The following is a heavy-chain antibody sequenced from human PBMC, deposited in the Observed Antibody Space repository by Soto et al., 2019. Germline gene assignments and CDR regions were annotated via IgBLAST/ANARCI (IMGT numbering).Heavy chain of an antibody. D-gene: IGHD5-18*01. Sequence: ASVKVSCKASGYTFTGYYMHWVRQAPGQGLEWMGWINPNSGGTNYAQKLQGWVTMTRDTSISTAYMELSRLRSDDTAVYYCARDWSDTAMVTTYYGMDVWGQGTTVTVSS. CDR3: ARDWSDTAMVTTYYGMDV. CDR1: GYTFTGYY. V-gene: IGHV1-2*04. J-gene: IGHJ6*02. CDR2: INPNSGGT.